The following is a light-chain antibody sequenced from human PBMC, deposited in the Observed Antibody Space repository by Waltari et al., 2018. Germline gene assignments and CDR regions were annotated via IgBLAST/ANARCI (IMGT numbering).Light chain of an antibody. CDR2: GKN. J-gene: IGLJ1*01. CDR1: SLRKYY. CDR3: NSRDSRGHPLV. V-gene: IGLV3-19*01. Sequence: SSELTQDPVVSVALGQPARITCQGDSLRKYYANWYHQKPGQAPVLVMYGKNNRPSGIPDRFSGSYSGTTASLIITGAQAEDEGDYYCNSRDSRGHPLVFGTGTKVTVL.